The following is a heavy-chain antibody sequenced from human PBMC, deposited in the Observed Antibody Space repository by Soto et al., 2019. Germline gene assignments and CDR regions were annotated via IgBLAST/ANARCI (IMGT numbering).Heavy chain of an antibody. D-gene: IGHD3-9*01. CDR3: AREVYDILTGSRYYYYGMDV. CDR1: GFTFSSYA. J-gene: IGHJ6*02. Sequence: QVQLVESGGGVVQPGRSLRLSCAASGFTFSSYAMHWVRQAPGKGLEWVAVISYDGSNKYYADSVKGRFTISRDNSKNTLYLQMKSLRAEDTAVYYCAREVYDILTGSRYYYYGMDVWGQGTTVTVSS. V-gene: IGHV3-30-3*01. CDR2: ISYDGSNK.